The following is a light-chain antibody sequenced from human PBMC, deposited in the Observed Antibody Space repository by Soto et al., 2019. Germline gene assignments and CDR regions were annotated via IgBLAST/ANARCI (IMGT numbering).Light chain of an antibody. V-gene: IGKV1-39*01. J-gene: IGKJ1*01. CDR1: QTIGTY. CDR3: QQSYNTPLT. CDR2: DAS. Sequence: DIQMTQSPSSLSASVGDRVTITCRASQTIGTYLNWYRHKSGAAPELLIYDASTLHSGVPARFRGGSSGTDFTLTISSLQRDDFATYYCQQSYNTPLTFGQGTKMDIK.